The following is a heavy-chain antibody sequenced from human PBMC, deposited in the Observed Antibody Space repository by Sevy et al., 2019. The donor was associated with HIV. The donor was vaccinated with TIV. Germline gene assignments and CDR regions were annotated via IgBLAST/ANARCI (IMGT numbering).Heavy chain of an antibody. CDR1: GFAFSSYW. CDR2: IYSGGST. V-gene: IGHV3-53*01. Sequence: GWSLRLSCAASGFAFSSYWMHWVSQAPGKGLVWVSVIYSGGSTYYADSVKGRFTISRDNSKNTLYLQMNNLRADDTAVYYCARGRGVFGAVAINWFDPWGQGALVTVSS. D-gene: IGHD3-3*01. CDR3: ARGRGVFGAVAINWFDP. J-gene: IGHJ5*02.